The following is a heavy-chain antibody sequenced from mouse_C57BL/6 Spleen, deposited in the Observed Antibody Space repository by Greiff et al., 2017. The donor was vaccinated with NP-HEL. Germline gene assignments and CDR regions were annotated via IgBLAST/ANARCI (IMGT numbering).Heavy chain of an antibody. CDR2: IDPSDSET. J-gene: IGHJ3*01. CDR3: ARSPYYSNPAWFAY. D-gene: IGHD2-5*01. CDR1: GYTFTSYW. V-gene: IGHV1-52*01. Sequence: QVQLKQPGAELVRPGSSVKLSCKASGYTFTSYWMHWVKQRPIQGLEWIGNIDPSDSETHYNQKFKDKATLTVDKSSSTAYMQLSSLTSEDSAVYYFARSPYYSNPAWFAYWGQGTLVTVSA.